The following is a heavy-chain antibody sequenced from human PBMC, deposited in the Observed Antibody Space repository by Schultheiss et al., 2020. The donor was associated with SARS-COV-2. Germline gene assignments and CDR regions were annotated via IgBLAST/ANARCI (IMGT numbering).Heavy chain of an antibody. CDR3: ARVYCSGGSCYSIFRVYGMDV. J-gene: IGHJ6*02. CDR2: ISYDGSNK. D-gene: IGHD2-15*01. CDR1: GFTFRRSV. V-gene: IGHV3-30*03. Sequence: GGPLRLSCAASGFTFRRSVLPFVRQAPGKGLEWVAVISYDGSNKYYADSVKGRFTISRDNSKNTLYLQMNSLRAEDTAVYYCARVYCSGGSCYSIFRVYGMDVWGQGTTVTVSS.